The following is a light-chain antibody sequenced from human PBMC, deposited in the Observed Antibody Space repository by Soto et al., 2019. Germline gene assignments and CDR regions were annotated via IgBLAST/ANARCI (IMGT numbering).Light chain of an antibody. J-gene: IGKJ1*01. CDR1: QSVSSN. Sequence: ENVLTQSPGTLSLSPGERATLSCRASQSVSSNFLAWYQQKPGQAPRLLFYGASTRATGIPARFSGSGSGTEFTLTISSLQSEDFAVYFCQQFNNWPWTFGQGTKVDIK. CDR2: GAS. CDR3: QQFNNWPWT. V-gene: IGKV3-15*01.